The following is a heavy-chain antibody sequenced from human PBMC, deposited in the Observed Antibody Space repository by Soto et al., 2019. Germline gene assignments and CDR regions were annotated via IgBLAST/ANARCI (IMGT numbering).Heavy chain of an antibody. CDR3: ATANWSHHYFDP. CDR2: INQSDINHSGSP. CDR1: GGSFSNYY. J-gene: IGHJ5*02. D-gene: IGHD1-1*01. Sequence: PSETLSLTCTVYGGSFSNYYWSWIRQPPGKGLEWIGDINQSDINHSGSPNYNPSLKSRVTISVDTSKNQFSLKMTSVTAADTAVYYCATANWSHHYFDPWGQGTLVTVSS. V-gene: IGHV4-34*01.